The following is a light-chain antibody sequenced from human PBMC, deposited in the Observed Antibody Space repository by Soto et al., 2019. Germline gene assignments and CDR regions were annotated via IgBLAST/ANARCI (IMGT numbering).Light chain of an antibody. CDR2: DAS. CDR3: QQYNNWPLT. CDR1: QSVSYN. V-gene: IGKV3D-15*01. Sequence: ETVLTQSPATLSVSPGERATLSCSASQSVSYNLAWYQQKPGQAPRLLLYDASTRATGIPARFSGSASGTEFTLTISSRLSEDFAVYYCQQYNNWPLTFGGGTKVEMK. J-gene: IGKJ4*01.